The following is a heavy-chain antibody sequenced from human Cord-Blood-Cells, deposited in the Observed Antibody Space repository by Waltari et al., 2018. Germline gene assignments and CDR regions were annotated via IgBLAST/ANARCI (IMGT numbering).Heavy chain of an antibody. J-gene: IGHJ4*02. CDR3: ARKGRPSGYLDY. D-gene: IGHD3-3*01. CDR2: IIPIFGTA. Sequence: QVQLVQSGAAVKKPGSSVTVPCKASGGTFSSYAIRWARQAPGQGLEWMGGIIPIFGTANYAQKFQGRVTITADESTSTAYMELSSLRSEDTAVYYCARKGRPSGYLDYWGQGTLVTVSS. V-gene: IGHV1-69*12. CDR1: GGTFSSYA.